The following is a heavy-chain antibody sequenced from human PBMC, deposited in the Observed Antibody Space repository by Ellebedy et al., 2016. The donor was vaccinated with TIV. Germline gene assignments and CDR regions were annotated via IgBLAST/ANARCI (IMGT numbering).Heavy chain of an antibody. CDR2: INPSTGST. CDR1: GYTFSNYF. Sequence: AASVKVSCKASGYTFSNYFVHWVRQAPGQGLEWMGIINPSTGSTTYAQKLQGRLTMTRDTSTSTVYMELSSLRSEDTAVYYCAREGREEDAVMAFLDYWGQGTLVTVSS. V-gene: IGHV1-46*04. CDR3: AREGREEDAVMAFLDY. D-gene: IGHD5-18*01. J-gene: IGHJ4*02.